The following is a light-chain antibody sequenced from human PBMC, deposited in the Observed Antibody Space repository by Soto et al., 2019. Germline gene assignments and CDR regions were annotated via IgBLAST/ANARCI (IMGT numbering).Light chain of an antibody. V-gene: IGKV1-9*01. Sequence: DIQLTQSPSFLSASVGDRVTITCRASQGISSYLAWYQQKPGKAPKLLIYAASTLQSGVPSRFSGSGSGTEFTLTISSLQPEDFATYYCQQLNSYLSITFGQGTRREMK. CDR1: QGISSY. CDR3: QQLNSYLSIT. CDR2: AAS. J-gene: IGKJ5*01.